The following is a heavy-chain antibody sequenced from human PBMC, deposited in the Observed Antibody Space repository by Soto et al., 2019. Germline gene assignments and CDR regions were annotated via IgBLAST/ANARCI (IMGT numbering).Heavy chain of an antibody. CDR2: IYYSGST. D-gene: IGHD3-22*01. V-gene: IGHV4-59*01. Sequence: SETLSLTCTVSGGSISSYYWSWIRQPPGKGLEWIGYIYYSGSTNYNPSLKSRVTISVDTSKNQFSLKLSSVTAADTAVYYCARDRHDSGGYFPEWYYYGMDVWGQGTTVTVSS. CDR1: GGSISSYY. CDR3: ARDRHDSGGYFPEWYYYGMDV. J-gene: IGHJ6*02.